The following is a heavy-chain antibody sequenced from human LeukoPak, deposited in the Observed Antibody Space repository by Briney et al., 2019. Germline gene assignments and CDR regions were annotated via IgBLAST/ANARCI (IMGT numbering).Heavy chain of an antibody. J-gene: IGHJ6*02. CDR3: ARVAIQSSYGMDV. Sequence: PGGSLRFSCAASGFTFSSYEMNWVRQAPGKGLEWVSYISSSGSTIYYADSVKGRFTISRDNAKNSLYLQMNSLRAEDTAVYYCARVAIQSSYGMDVWGQGTTVTVSS. D-gene: IGHD5-18*01. CDR1: GFTFSSYE. CDR2: ISSSGSTI. V-gene: IGHV3-48*03.